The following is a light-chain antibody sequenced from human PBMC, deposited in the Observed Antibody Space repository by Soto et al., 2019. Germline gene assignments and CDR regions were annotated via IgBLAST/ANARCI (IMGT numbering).Light chain of an antibody. V-gene: IGKV3D-7*01. CDR1: QSVSSSY. CDR3: QQDYNLPWT. CDR2: GAS. Sequence: EIVMTQSPATLSVSPGERATLSCRASQSVSSSYLSWYQQKPGQAPRLLIYGASIRATGIPARFSGSGSGTAFTLTISSLQPEDFAVYYCQQDYNLPWTFGQGTKVEIK. J-gene: IGKJ1*01.